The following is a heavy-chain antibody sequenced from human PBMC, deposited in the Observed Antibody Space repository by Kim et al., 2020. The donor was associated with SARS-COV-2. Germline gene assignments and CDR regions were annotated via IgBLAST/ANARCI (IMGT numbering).Heavy chain of an antibody. CDR2: IYYSGST. Sequence: SETLSLTCTVSGGSISSYYWSWIRQPPGKGLEWIGYIYYSGSTNYNPSLKSRVTISVDTSKNQFSLKLSSVTAADTAVYYCARDERDSGGWANWFDPWGQGTLVTVSS. D-gene: IGHD6-19*01. V-gene: IGHV4-59*13. J-gene: IGHJ5*02. CDR1: GGSISSYY. CDR3: ARDERDSGGWANWFDP.